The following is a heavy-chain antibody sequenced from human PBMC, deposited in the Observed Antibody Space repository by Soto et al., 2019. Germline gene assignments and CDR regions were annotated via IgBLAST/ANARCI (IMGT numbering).Heavy chain of an antibody. V-gene: IGHV3-30*18. D-gene: IGHD5-18*01. CDR1: GFTFSSYG. J-gene: IGHJ6*02. CDR3: AKGLRRIQLWLNGMDV. Sequence: PGGSLRLSCAASGFTFSSYGMHWVRQAPGKGLEWVAVISYDGSNKYYADSVKGRFTISRDNSKNTLYLQMNSLRAEDTAVYYCAKGLRRIQLWLNGMDVWGQGTTVTVSS. CDR2: ISYDGSNK.